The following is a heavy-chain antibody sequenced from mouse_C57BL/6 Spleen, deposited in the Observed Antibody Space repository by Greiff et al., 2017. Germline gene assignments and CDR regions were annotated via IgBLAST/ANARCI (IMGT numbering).Heavy chain of an antibody. J-gene: IGHJ4*01. D-gene: IGHD3-1*01. CDR2: IDPSDSET. CDR3: ARSGQLGSYAMDY. CDR1: GYTFTSYW. Sequence: QVQLQQPGAELVRPGSSVKLSCKASGYTFTSYWMHWVKQRPIQGLEWIGNIDPSDSETHYNQKFKDKATLTVDKSSSTAYMQLSSMTSEDSAVYYCARSGQLGSYAMDYWGQGTSVTVSS. V-gene: IGHV1-52*01.